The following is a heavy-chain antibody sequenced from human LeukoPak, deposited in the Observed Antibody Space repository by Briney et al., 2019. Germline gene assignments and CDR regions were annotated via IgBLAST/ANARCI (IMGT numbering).Heavy chain of an antibody. J-gene: IGHJ4*02. V-gene: IGHV3-30*18. CDR1: GFTFSTFG. CDR2: LSFDGSNK. Sequence: PGRSLRLSCAASGFTFSTFGMHWVRQAPGKGLEWVAVLSFDGSNKYYADSVKGRFTISRDNSKNTLYLEMNSLRVEDTAVYYCAKATTSSGYYSRFDHWGQGTLVTVSS. CDR3: AKATTSSGYYSRFDH. D-gene: IGHD3-22*01.